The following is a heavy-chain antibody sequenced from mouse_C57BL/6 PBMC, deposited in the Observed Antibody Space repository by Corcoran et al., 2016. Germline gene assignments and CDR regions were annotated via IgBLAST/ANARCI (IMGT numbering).Heavy chain of an antibody. J-gene: IGHJ4*01. V-gene: IGHV1-9*01. CDR2: ILPGSGST. CDR3: ARLYYGSSYPMDY. CDR1: GYTFTGYW. D-gene: IGHD1-1*01. Sequence: QVQLQQSGAELMKPGASVKLSCKATGYTFTGYWIEWVKQRPGHGLEWIGEILPGSGSTNYNEKFKGKATFTAATSSNTAYMQLSSLTTEDSAIYYCARLYYGSSYPMDYWGQGTSVTVSS.